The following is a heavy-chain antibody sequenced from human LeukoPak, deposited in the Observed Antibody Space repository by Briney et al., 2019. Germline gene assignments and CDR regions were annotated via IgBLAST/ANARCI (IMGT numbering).Heavy chain of an antibody. CDR3: ARGGGGYYGSGSYRRFRWFDP. Sequence: SETLSLTCTVSGYSISSGYYWGWIRPPPGKGLEWTGSIDHSGSTYYNPSLKSRITISVDTSKNQFSLKLSSVTAADTAVYYCARGGGGYYGSGSYRRFRWFDPWGQGTLVTVSS. J-gene: IGHJ5*02. V-gene: IGHV4-38-2*02. CDR1: GYSISSGYY. D-gene: IGHD3-10*01. CDR2: IDHSGST.